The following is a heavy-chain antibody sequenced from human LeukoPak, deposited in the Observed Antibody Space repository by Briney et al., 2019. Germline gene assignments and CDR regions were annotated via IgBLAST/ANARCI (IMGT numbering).Heavy chain of an antibody. J-gene: IGHJ4*02. CDR1: GGSISSYY. Sequence: SETLSLTCTVSGGSISSYYWSWIRQPPGRGLEWIGYISYSGSTSYNPSLKSRVSISVDTTKNQFSLKLNSVTAADTAVYFCARHGSGTYDYWGQGTLVTVSS. CDR3: ARHGSGTYDY. D-gene: IGHD1-26*01. V-gene: IGHV4-59*08. CDR2: ISYSGST.